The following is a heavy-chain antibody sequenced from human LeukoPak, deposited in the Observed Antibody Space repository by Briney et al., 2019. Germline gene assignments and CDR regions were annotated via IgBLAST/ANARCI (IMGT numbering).Heavy chain of an antibody. CDR1: GGSFSGYY. J-gene: IGHJ4*02. D-gene: IGHD3-16*02. CDR3: ARGRSRYDYVWGCYRSTYYFDY. Sequence: ETSETLSLTCAVYGGSFSGYYWSWIRQPPGKGLEWIGEINHSGSTNYNPSLKSRVTISVDTSKNQFSLKLSSVTAADTAVYYCARGRSRYDYVWGCYRSTYYFDYWGQGTLVTVSS. CDR2: INHSGST. V-gene: IGHV4-34*01.